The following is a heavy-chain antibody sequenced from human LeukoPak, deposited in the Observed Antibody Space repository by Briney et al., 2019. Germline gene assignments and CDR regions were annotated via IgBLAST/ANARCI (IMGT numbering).Heavy chain of an antibody. D-gene: IGHD6-19*01. J-gene: IGHJ4*02. CDR2: MNPNSGNT. Sequence: ASVKVSCKASGYTFTSYDINWVRQATGRGLEWMGWMNPNSGNTGYAQKFQGRVTMTRNTSISTAYMELSSLRSEDTAVYYCARTRRTAARAVADYWGQGTLVTVSS. V-gene: IGHV1-8*01. CDR3: ARTRRTAARAVADY. CDR1: GYTFTSYD.